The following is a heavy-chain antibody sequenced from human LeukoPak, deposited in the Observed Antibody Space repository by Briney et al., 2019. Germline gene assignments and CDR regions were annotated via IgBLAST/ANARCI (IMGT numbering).Heavy chain of an antibody. D-gene: IGHD4-17*01. V-gene: IGHV1-46*02. J-gene: IGHJ3*02. CDR3: ASTSTTTVTTGGGAFDI. CDR1: GYTFNSYG. CDR2: INPSGGST. Sequence: ASVKVSCKASGYTFNSYGISWVRQATGQGLEWMGIINPSGGSTSYAQKFQGRVTMTRDMSTSTVYMELSSLRSEDTAVYYCASTSTTTVTTGGGAFDIWGQGTMVTVSS.